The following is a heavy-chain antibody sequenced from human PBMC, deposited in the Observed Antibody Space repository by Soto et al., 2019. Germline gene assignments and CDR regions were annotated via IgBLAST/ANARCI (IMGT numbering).Heavy chain of an antibody. CDR2: ISGSGGST. J-gene: IGHJ6*03. V-gene: IGHV3-23*01. Sequence: EVQLLESGGGLVQPGGSLRLSCAASGFTFSSYAMSWVRQAPGKGLEWVSAISGSGGSTYYADSVKGRFTISRDNSKNTLYLQINSLRAEDTAVYYCAKGGVASGDYHYCYYMDVWGKGTTVTVSS. CDR3: AKGGVASGDYHYCYYMDV. D-gene: IGHD2-15*01. CDR1: GFTFSSYA.